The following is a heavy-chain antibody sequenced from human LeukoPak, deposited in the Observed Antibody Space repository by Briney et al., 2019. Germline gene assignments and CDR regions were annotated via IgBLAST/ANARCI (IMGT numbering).Heavy chain of an antibody. CDR3: ARALKYYYDS. Sequence: PGGSLRLSCAVSGFTVSRNYMSWVRQAPGKGLEWVSVIYSGGSTYYADSVKGRFTISRDNSKNTLYLQMNSLRAEDTAVYYCARALKYYYDSWGQGTLVTVSS. CDR1: GFTVSRNY. D-gene: IGHD3-22*01. CDR2: IYSGGST. J-gene: IGHJ4*02. V-gene: IGHV3-53*01.